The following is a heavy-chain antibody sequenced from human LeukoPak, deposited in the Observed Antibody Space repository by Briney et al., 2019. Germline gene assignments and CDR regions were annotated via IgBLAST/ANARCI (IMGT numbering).Heavy chain of an antibody. CDR2: MNPNSGNT. J-gene: IGHJ3*02. Sequence: ASVKVSCKASGYTFTSYDINWVRQATGQGLEWMGWMNPNSGNTGYAQKFQGRVTMTRNTSISTAYMELSSLRSEDTAVYYCARLLNYDILTGRVDAFDIWGQGTMVTVSS. CDR1: GYTFTSYD. D-gene: IGHD3-9*01. V-gene: IGHV1-8*01. CDR3: ARLLNYDILTGRVDAFDI.